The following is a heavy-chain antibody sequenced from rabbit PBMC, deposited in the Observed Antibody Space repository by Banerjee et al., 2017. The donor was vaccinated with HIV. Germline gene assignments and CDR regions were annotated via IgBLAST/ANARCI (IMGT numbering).Heavy chain of an antibody. CDR3: ARAYPGSGEYFDF. V-gene: IGHV1S45*01. Sequence: QEQLEESGGGLVKPGASLTLTCKASGIDFSGYYCVCWVRQAPGKGLELIAYIYTSSGNTWYASWVNGRFTISKTSSTTVTLQMTSLTAADTATYFCARAYPGSGEYFDFWGPGTLVTVS. CDR1: GIDFSGYYC. J-gene: IGHJ4*01. CDR2: IYTSSGNT. D-gene: IGHD4-2*01.